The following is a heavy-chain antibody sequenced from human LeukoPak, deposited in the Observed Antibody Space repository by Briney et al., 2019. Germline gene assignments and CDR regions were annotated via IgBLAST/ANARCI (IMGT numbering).Heavy chain of an antibody. Sequence: PSETLSLACAVSSYSISSGYYWGWIRQPPGKGLEWIGYIYYSGSTNYNPSLKSRVTISVDTSKNQFSLKLSSVTAADTAVYYCARRTYFYDSSGYYFDCWGQGTLVTVSS. J-gene: IGHJ4*02. D-gene: IGHD3-22*01. CDR2: IYYSGST. CDR1: SYSISSGYY. CDR3: ARRTYFYDSSGYYFDC. V-gene: IGHV4-38-2*01.